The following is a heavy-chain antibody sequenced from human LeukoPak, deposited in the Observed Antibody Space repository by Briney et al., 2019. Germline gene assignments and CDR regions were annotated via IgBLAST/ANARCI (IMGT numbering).Heavy chain of an antibody. V-gene: IGHV4-31*03. CDR3: ARWGGGIYDSSGYSFDY. J-gene: IGHJ4*02. CDR1: GGSISSGGYY. CDR2: IYYSGST. D-gene: IGHD3-22*01. Sequence: SETLTLTCTVSGGSISSGGYYWSWIRQHPGKGLEWIGYIYYSGSTYYSPSLKSRVTISVDTSKNQFSLKLSSVTAADTAVYYCARWGGGIYDSSGYSFDYWGQGTLVTVSS.